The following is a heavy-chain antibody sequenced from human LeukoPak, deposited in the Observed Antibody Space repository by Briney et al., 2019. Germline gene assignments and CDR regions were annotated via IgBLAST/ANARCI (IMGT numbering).Heavy chain of an antibody. CDR3: AKDKGWLLWFDY. CDR1: GFTFSSYG. V-gene: IGHV3-23*01. CDR2: ISGSGGST. D-gene: IGHD3-9*01. Sequence: GGSLRLSCAASGFTFSSYGMSWVRQAPGKGLEWASAISGSGGSTYYADSVKGRFTISRDNSKNTLYLQMNSLRAEDTAVYYCAKDKGWLLWFDYWGQGTLVTVSS. J-gene: IGHJ4*02.